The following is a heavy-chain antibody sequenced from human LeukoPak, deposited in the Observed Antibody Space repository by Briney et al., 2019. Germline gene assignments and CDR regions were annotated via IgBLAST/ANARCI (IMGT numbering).Heavy chain of an antibody. V-gene: IGHV3-23*01. CDR2: ISGSDGST. D-gene: IGHD3-3*01. Sequence: GGSLRLSCAASGYTFSNYATTWVRQAPGKGLEWVSAISGSDGSTYYSDSVTGRFSISRDNAKNTLYLQMTSLRTDDTAVYYCAKGGYDFWSAYQIDLWGQGTLVTVSS. J-gene: IGHJ5*02. CDR1: GYTFSNYA. CDR3: AKGGYDFWSAYQIDL.